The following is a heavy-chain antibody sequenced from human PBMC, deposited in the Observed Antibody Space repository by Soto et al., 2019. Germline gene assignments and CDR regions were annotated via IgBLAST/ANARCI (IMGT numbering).Heavy chain of an antibody. CDR3: ARDRITTRGDAFDL. V-gene: IGHV1-69*08. CDR2: IIPIPDIT. D-gene: IGHD3-3*01. CDR1: GGTFITYI. J-gene: IGHJ3*01. Sequence: VQLVQSGAELMKPGSSVKVSCKAPGGTFITYIISWVRQAPGQGLEWMGRIIPIPDITNYAQKLQGRVTVTADRSTSTAYMELTSLKSADTAVYYCARDRITTRGDAFDLGGEGTMVTVSS.